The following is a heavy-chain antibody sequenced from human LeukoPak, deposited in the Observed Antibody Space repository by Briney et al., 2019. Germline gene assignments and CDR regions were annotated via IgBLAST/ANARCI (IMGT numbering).Heavy chain of an antibody. CDR1: GFTFSSYA. V-gene: IGHV3-23*01. J-gene: IGHJ5*02. Sequence: GGSLRLSCAASGFTFSSYAMSWVRQSPGKGLEWVSGISSTGGSTYYADSVKGRFTVSRDNSKNTLYLQMNSLTAEDTAVYYCARGYSSLDPWGQGTLVTVSS. D-gene: IGHD6-19*01. CDR3: ARGYSSLDP. CDR2: ISSTGGST.